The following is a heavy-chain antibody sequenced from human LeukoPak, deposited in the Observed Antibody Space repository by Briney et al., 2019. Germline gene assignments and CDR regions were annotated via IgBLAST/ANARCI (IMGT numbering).Heavy chain of an antibody. CDR3: TTDRARYCTNGVCYPSRY. D-gene: IGHD2-8*01. J-gene: IGHJ4*02. V-gene: IGHV3-15*01. CDR2: IKSKTDGGTT. CDR1: GFTFSNAW. Sequence: GGSLRLSCAASGFTFSNAWMSWVRQAPGKGLEWVGRIKSKTDGGTTDYAAPVKGRFTISRDDSKNTLYLQMNSLKTEDTAVYYCTTDRARYCTNGVCYPSRYWGQGTLVTVSS.